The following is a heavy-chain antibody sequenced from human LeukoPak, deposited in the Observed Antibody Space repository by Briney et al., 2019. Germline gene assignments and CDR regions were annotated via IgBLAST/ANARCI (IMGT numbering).Heavy chain of an antibody. CDR2: MNPNSGNT. CDR1: GGTFSSYA. J-gene: IGHJ4*02. CDR3: ARSPVGVLRFLEWLSHAFDY. Sequence: ASVKVSCKASGGTFSSYAISWARQATGQGLEWMGWMNPNSGNTGYAQKFQGRVTMTRNTSISTAYMELSSLRSEDTAVYYCARSPVGVLRFLEWLSHAFDYWGQGTLVTVSS. V-gene: IGHV1-8*02. D-gene: IGHD3-3*01.